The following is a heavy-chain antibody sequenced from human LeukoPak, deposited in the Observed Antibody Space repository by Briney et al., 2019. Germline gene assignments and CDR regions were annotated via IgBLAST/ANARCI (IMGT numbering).Heavy chain of an antibody. J-gene: IGHJ6*02. CDR1: GGPICSYY. CDR2: IYYSGST. CDR3: ARGPEPGSSPDYYYYYGMDV. V-gene: IGHV4-59*01. Sequence: SETLSLTCTVSGGPICSYYWSWIRQPPGKGLEWIGYIYYSGSTNYNPSLKSRVTISVDTSKNQFSLKLSSVTAADTAVYYCARGPEPGSSPDYYYYYGMDVWGQGTTVTVSS. D-gene: IGHD1-14*01.